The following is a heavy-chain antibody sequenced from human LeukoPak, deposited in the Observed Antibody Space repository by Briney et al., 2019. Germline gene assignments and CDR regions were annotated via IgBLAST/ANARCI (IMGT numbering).Heavy chain of an antibody. D-gene: IGHD3-16*02. CDR3: ARSTFGGITVIGDY. CDR1: GFIFSSLG. V-gene: IGHV3-30*03. CDR2: ISYDGSNE. J-gene: IGHJ4*02. Sequence: PGRSLRLSCAASGFIFSSLGMHWVRQAPGKGLEWVAVISYDGSNEYYADSVKGRFTISRDNSKNTLFLQMNSLRPEDTAVYYCARSTFGGITVIGDYWGQGTLVTVSS.